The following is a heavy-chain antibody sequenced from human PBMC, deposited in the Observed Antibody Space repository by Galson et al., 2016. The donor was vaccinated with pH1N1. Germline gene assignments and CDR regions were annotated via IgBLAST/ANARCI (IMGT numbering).Heavy chain of an antibody. CDR3: ARDRTYSESNTYYDLFDI. D-gene: IGHD3-16*01. CDR2: ISGSGGNT. Sequence: SLRLSCAASGFTFISYAMSWVRQAPGKGLEWVSVISGSGGNTYYGDSVKGRFTISRDNSKNTLYLQMNSLRAEDTAVYYCARDRTYSESNTYYDLFDIWGQGTMVTVSS. CDR1: GFTFISYA. V-gene: IGHV3-23*01. J-gene: IGHJ3*02.